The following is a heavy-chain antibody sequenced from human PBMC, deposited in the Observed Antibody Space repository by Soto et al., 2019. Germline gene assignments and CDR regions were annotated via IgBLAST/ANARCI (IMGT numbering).Heavy chain of an antibody. CDR1: GFTFSSYA. Sequence: GGSLRLSCAASGFTFSSYAMHWVRQAPGKGLEWVAVISYDGSNKYYADSVKGRFTISRDNSKNTLYLQMNSLRAEDTAVYYCARKSPNVLLFSPPDYWGQGTLVTVSS. CDR2: ISYDGSNK. CDR3: ARKSPNVLLFSPPDY. V-gene: IGHV3-30-3*01. D-gene: IGHD3-10*01. J-gene: IGHJ4*02.